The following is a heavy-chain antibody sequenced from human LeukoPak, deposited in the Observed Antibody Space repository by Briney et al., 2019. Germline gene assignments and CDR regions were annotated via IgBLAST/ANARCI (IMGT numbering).Heavy chain of an antibody. CDR1: GYTFTGYY. CDR2: IIPILGIA. D-gene: IGHD6-19*01. Sequence: GASVKVPCKASGYTFTGYYMHWVRQAPGQGLEWMGRIIPILGIANYAQKFQGRVTITADKSTSTAYMELSSLRSEDTAVYYCARDPMNSLGIAVAHDAFDIWGQGTMVTVSS. CDR3: ARDPMNSLGIAVAHDAFDI. J-gene: IGHJ3*02. V-gene: IGHV1-69*04.